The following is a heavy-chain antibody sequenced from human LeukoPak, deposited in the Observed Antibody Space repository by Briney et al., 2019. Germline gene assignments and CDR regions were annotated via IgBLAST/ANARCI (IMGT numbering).Heavy chain of an antibody. CDR3: ARRRIQLWPPAEFDY. CDR2: INAGNGNT. D-gene: IGHD5-18*01. Sequence: ASVKVSCKASGYTFTSYAMHWVRQAPGQRLEWMGWINAGNGNTKYSQKFQGRVTMTRDTSISTAYMELSRLRSDDTAVYYCARRRIQLWPPAEFDYWGQGTLVTVSS. J-gene: IGHJ4*02. CDR1: GYTFTSYA. V-gene: IGHV1-3*01.